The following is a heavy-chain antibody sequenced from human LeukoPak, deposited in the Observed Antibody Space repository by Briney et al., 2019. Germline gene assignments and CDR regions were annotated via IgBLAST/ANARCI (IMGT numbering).Heavy chain of an antibody. CDR1: GITFSSYA. J-gene: IGHJ4*02. V-gene: IGHV3-23*01. CDR2: ISDSGVSI. CDR3: AKVYGCSGYSRFSFDY. D-gene: IGHD3-22*01. Sequence: PGGSLRLSCAASGITFSSYAMSWVRQAPGQGLEWVSCISDSGVSIYYADSVKGRFTISRDNSKNTMYLQMNSLRAEETAVYYCAKVYGCSGYSRFSFDYWGQGTLVTVSS.